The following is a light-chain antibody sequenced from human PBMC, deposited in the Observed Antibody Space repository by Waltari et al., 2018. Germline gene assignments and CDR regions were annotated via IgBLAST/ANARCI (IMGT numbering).Light chain of an antibody. CDR3: CSYAGTNNFYV. Sequence: QSALTQPPSASGSPGESVTISCTGTSSAIGDYDYVSWYQQHPGKAPKLMIYEVIKRPSRVPDRFSGSKSGNTASLTVSGLQAEDEADYYCCSYAGTNNFYVFGTGTKVTVL. V-gene: IGLV2-8*01. CDR1: SSAIGDYDY. J-gene: IGLJ1*01. CDR2: EVI.